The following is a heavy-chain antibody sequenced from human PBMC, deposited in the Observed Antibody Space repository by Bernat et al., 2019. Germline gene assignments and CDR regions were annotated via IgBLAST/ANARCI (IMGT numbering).Heavy chain of an antibody. V-gene: IGHV3-11*06. CDR3: ARDRHRWQQVVTEDY. Sequence: QVQLVESGGGLVKPGGSLRLSCAASGFTFSDYYMSWIRQAPGKGLEWVSYISSSSSYTNYADSVKGRFTISRDNAKNSLYLQMNSLRAEDTAVYYCARDRHRWQQVVTEDYWGQGTLVTVSS. J-gene: IGHJ4*02. D-gene: IGHD2-21*02. CDR2: ISSSSSYT. CDR1: GFTFSDYY.